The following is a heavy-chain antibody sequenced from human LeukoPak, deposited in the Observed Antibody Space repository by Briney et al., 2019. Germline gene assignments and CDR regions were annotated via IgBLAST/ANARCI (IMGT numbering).Heavy chain of an antibody. CDR3: ARVRRGAVAGNAFDI. D-gene: IGHD6-19*01. CDR2: IYYSGST. Sequence: SETLSLTCAVYGGSFSGYYWSWIRQPPGKGLEWIGSIYYSGSTYYNPSLKSRVTISVDTSKNQFSLKLSSVTAADTAVYYCARVRRGAVAGNAFDIWGQGTMVTVSS. J-gene: IGHJ3*02. CDR1: GGSFSGYY. V-gene: IGHV4-34*01.